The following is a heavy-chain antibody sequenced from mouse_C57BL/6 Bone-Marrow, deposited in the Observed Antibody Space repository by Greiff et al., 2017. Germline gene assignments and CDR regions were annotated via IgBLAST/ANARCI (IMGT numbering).Heavy chain of an antibody. D-gene: IGHD4-1*01. CDR2: ISDGGSYT. V-gene: IGHV5-4*01. CDR3: ARLRGGTYDFDY. CDR1: GFTFSSYA. J-gene: IGHJ2*01. Sequence: EVQLVESGGGLVKPGGSLKLSCAASGFTFSSYAMSWVRQTPEKRLEWVATISDGGSYTYYPANVKGRFTISRDNAKNNLYLQMSHLKSEDTAMYYCARLRGGTYDFDYWGQGTTLTVSS.